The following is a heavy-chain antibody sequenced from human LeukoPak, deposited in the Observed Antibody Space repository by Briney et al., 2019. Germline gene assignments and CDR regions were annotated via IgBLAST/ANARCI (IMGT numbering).Heavy chain of an antibody. CDR3: TRGGKPGNLLDY. V-gene: IGHV3-74*01. Sequence: PGGSLRLSCAASGFTFSSYWMHWVRQAPGKGLVWVSRTNSDGSSTSYADSVKGRFSISSDNAKNTLYLQMNSLRAEDTAVYYCTRGGKPGNLLDYWGQGTLVTVSS. CDR2: TNSDGSST. D-gene: IGHD4-23*01. CDR1: GFTFSSYW. J-gene: IGHJ4*02.